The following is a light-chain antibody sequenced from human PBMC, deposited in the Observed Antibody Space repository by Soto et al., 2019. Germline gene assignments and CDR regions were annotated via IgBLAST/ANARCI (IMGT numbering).Light chain of an antibody. J-gene: IGLJ3*02. V-gene: IGLV3-1*01. Sequence: SYELTQAPSVSVSPGQTASITCSGDRLGDKYACWYQQKPGQSPVLVIFQDNKRPSGIPERFSGSNSGNTATLTISGTQAMDEADYYCQAWDSNIEVVFGGGTKVTVL. CDR2: QDN. CDR1: RLGDKY. CDR3: QAWDSNIEVV.